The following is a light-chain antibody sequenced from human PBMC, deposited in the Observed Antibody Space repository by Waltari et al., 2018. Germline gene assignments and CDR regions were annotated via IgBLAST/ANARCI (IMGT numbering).Light chain of an antibody. CDR1: QNINSF. Sequence: DIQMTQSPSSLSASVGDRVTITCRVSQNINSFLNWYQQKPGRAPKLLIYAASSLHSGVPSRFSGSGSGTDYTLTISSLQPEDFATYYCQQSYSTWTSGQGTKVEIK. CDR2: AAS. V-gene: IGKV1-39*01. J-gene: IGKJ1*01. CDR3: QQSYSTWT.